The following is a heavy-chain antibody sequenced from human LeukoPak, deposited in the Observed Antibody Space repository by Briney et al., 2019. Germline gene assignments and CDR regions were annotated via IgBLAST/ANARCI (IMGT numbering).Heavy chain of an antibody. D-gene: IGHD2/OR15-2a*01. Sequence: GGSLRLSCAASGFTFDDYAMHWVRQAPGEGLEWVSGISWNSGSIGYADSVKGRFTISRDNAKNSLYLQMNSLRAEDTALYYCAKGSDYYLPSNFDYWGQGTLVTVSS. CDR3: AKGSDYYLPSNFDY. CDR2: ISWNSGSI. CDR1: GFTFDDYA. J-gene: IGHJ4*02. V-gene: IGHV3-9*01.